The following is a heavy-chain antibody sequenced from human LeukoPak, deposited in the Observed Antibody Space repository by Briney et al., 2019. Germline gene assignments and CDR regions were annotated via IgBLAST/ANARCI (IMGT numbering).Heavy chain of an antibody. J-gene: IGHJ4*02. CDR2: ISYDGSNK. CDR1: GFTFSSYA. D-gene: IGHD1-1*01. CDR3: ARDLDDVYFDY. Sequence: GGSLRLSCAASGFTFSSYAMHWVRQAPGKGLERVAVISYDGSNKYYADSVKGRFTISRDNSKNTLYLQMNSLRAEDTAVYYCARDLDDVYFDYWGQGTLVTVSS. V-gene: IGHV3-30*01.